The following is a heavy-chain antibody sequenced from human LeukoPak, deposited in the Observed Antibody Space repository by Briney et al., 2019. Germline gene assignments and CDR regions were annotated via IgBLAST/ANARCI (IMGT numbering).Heavy chain of an antibody. D-gene: IGHD6-19*01. Sequence: SQTLSLTCAISGDSVSSNVAAWNWIRQSPSRGLEWLGRTYYRSKWYNDYAVSVKSRTTINPDTSKNQFSLQLNSVTPEDTAVYYCAKKIVVAGSYFDYWGQGTLVTVSS. J-gene: IGHJ4*02. V-gene: IGHV6-1*01. CDR3: AKKIVVAGSYFDY. CDR2: TYYRSKWYN. CDR1: GDSVSSNVAA.